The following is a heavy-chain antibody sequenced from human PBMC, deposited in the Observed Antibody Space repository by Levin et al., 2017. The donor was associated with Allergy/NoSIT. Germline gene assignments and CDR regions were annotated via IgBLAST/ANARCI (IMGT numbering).Heavy chain of an antibody. CDR2: ISYDGGNK. D-gene: IGHD3-3*01. Sequence: PGGSLRLSCAASGFTFSTYEMHWVRQAPGKGLEWVGIISYDGGNKFYTDSVKGRFTISRDNSRNTLYLQINSLKPEDTAVYYCARDWSGPNAFDIWGQGTMVTVSS. CDR3: ARDWSGPNAFDI. CDR1: GFTFSTYE. J-gene: IGHJ3*02. V-gene: IGHV3-30-3*01.